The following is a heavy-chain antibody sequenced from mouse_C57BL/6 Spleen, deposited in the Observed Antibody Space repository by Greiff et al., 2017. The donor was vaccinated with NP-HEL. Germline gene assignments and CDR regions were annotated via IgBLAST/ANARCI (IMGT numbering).Heavy chain of an antibody. V-gene: IGHV1-61*01. CDR3: ARSLYSSGYSAWFAY. D-gene: IGHD3-2*02. CDR1: GYTFTSYW. Sequence: QVQLQQPGAELVRPGSSVKLSCKASGYTFTSYWMDWVKQRPGQGLEWIGNIYPSDSETHYNQKFQDKATLTVDKSSSTAYMQLSSLTSEDSAVYYCARSLYSSGYSAWFAYWGQGTLVTVSA. J-gene: IGHJ3*01. CDR2: IYPSDSET.